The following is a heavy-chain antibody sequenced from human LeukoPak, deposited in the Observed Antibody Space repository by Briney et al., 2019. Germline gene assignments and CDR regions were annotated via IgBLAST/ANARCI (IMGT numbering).Heavy chain of an antibody. CDR2: INPNSGGT. D-gene: IGHD3-3*01. CDR1: GYTFTGYY. Sequence: ASVKVSCKAPGYTFTGYYMHWVRQAPGQGLEWMGWINPNSGGTNYAQKFQGRVTMTRDTSISTVYMGLSRLRSDDTAVYYCARSPGDFWSGYYMANYFDYWGQGTLVTVSS. V-gene: IGHV1-2*02. CDR3: ARSPGDFWSGYYMANYFDY. J-gene: IGHJ4*02.